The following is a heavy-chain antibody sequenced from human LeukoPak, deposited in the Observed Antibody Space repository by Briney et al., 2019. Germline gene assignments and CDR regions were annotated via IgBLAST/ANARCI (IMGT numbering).Heavy chain of an antibody. J-gene: IGHJ5*02. CDR1: GGSVSSGSYY. CDR2: IYYSGSA. V-gene: IGHV4-61*01. D-gene: IGHD3-10*01. Sequence: PSETLSLTCTVSGGSVSSGSYYWSWIRQPPGKGLERIGYIYYSGSANYNPSLKSRITISVDTSKNQFSLKLTSVTAADTAVYYCARGFGDWGSSWFDPWGQGTLVTVSS. CDR3: ARGFGDWGSSWFDP.